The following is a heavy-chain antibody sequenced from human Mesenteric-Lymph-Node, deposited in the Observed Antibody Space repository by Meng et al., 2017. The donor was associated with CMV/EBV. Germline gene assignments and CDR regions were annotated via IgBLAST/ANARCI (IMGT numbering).Heavy chain of an antibody. J-gene: IGHJ6*02. Sequence: ASVKVSCKASGHIFSSYYSYWVRQAPGQGLEWMGIINPSGGSTSYAQEFQGRVTLTRDTSTSTVYMELSSLRSEDTAVYYCASGQFYGMDVWGQGATVTVSS. V-gene: IGHV1-46*01. D-gene: IGHD4-11*01. CDR2: INPSGGST. CDR3: ASGQFYGMDV. CDR1: GHIFSSYY.